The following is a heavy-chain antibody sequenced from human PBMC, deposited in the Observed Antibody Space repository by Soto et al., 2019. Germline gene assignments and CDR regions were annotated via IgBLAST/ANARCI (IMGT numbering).Heavy chain of an antibody. J-gene: IGHJ4*02. CDR1: GFTFSNSA. CDR3: ARDRVVAGIGEIDY. Sequence: QVQLVESGGGVVQPGRSLRLSCAASGFTFSNSAMHWARQAPGKGLEWVAVISYDGNNKYYADSVKGRFTISRDNXKNTLYLQMNSLRPEDTAVYYCARDRVVAGIGEIDYWGQGTLVTVSS. V-gene: IGHV3-30-3*01. CDR2: ISYDGNNK. D-gene: IGHD6-19*01.